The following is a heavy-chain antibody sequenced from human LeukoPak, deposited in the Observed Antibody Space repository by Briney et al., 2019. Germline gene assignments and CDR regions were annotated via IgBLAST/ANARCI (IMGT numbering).Heavy chain of an antibody. D-gene: IGHD3-3*01. Sequence: AAVKVSCKASGYTFTSYDINWVRQAIGQGLEWMGWMNPNSGNTGYAQKFQGRVTMTRNTSISTAYMELSSLRSEDTAVYYCASPTLEWLFDGMDVWGQGTTVTVSS. J-gene: IGHJ6*02. CDR2: MNPNSGNT. V-gene: IGHV1-8*01. CDR3: ASPTLEWLFDGMDV. CDR1: GYTFTSYD.